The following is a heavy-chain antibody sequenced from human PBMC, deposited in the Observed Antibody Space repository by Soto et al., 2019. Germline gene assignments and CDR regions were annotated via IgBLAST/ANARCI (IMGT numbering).Heavy chain of an antibody. J-gene: IGHJ6*02. CDR3: ARVQITMMVVVRPPYGMDV. CDR1: GFTFSGYY. CDR2: ISSSGSTK. D-gene: IGHD3-22*01. V-gene: IGHV3-11*01. Sequence: GGSLRLSCAASGFTFSGYYMRWIRQAPGKGLEWVSYISSSGSTKYYADSVKGRFTISRDNAKNSLYLQLNILRAEETAVYYCARVQITMMVVVRPPYGMDVWGQGTTVTVSS.